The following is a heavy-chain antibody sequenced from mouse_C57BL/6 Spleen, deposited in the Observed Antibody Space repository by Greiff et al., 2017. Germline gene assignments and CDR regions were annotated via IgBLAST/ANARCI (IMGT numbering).Heavy chain of an antibody. D-gene: IGHD3-2*02. CDR3: VKGGSGYYAMDY. CDR1: GYTFTSYW. Sequence: QVQLQQPGTELVKPGASVKLSCKASGYTFTSYWMHWVKQRPGQGLEWIGNINPSNGGTNYNEKFKSKATLTVDKSSSTAYMQISSLTSEDSAVYYCVKGGSGYYAMDYWGQGTSVTVSS. J-gene: IGHJ4*01. V-gene: IGHV1-53*01. CDR2: INPSNGGT.